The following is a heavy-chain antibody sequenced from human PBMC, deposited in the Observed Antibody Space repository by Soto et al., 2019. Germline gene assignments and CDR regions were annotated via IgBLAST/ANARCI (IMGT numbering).Heavy chain of an antibody. J-gene: IGHJ4*02. CDR1: GITFDSYA. V-gene: IGHV3-23*01. CDR2: ISISGAST. Sequence: GGSLRLSCTASGITFDSYAMGWVRQAPGKGLEWVSAISISGASTSFGDFVEGRFTISRDNSENTVYLQMSSLRVEDTAVYYCAKGDSGWPRWYFDHWGQGILVTVSS. CDR3: AKGDSGWPRWYFDH. D-gene: IGHD6-19*01.